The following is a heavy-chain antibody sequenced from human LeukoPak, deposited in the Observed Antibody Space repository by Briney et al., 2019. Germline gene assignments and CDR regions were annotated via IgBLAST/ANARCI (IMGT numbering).Heavy chain of an antibody. CDR3: ARHYGSGSYQYYYYYYGMDV. Sequence: SETLSLTCSVSGGSITSSDYYWSWIRQPPGKGLEWIGYIYYSGSTNYNPSLKSRVTISVDTSKNQFSLKLSSVTAADTAVYYCARHYGSGSYQYYYYYYGMDVWGQGTTVTVSS. CDR2: IYYSGST. V-gene: IGHV4-61*05. J-gene: IGHJ6*02. CDR1: GGSITSSDYY. D-gene: IGHD3-10*01.